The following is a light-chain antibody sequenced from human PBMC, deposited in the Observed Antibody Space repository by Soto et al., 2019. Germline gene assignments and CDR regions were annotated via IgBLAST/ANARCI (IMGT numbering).Light chain of an antibody. CDR1: SNDVGSYDL. J-gene: IGLJ2*01. CDR2: EGS. CDR3: CSYAGSTTWV. V-gene: IGLV2-23*01. Sequence: QSALTQPASVSGSPGQSITISCTGTSNDVGSYDLVSWHQQHPGKAPKLMIYEGSKRPSGVSNRFSGSKSGNTASLTISGLQAEDEADYYCCSYAGSTTWVFGGGTKLTAL.